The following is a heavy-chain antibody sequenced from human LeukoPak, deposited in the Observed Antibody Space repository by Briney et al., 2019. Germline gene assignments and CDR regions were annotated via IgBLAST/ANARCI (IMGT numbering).Heavy chain of an antibody. V-gene: IGHV4-59*01. CDR2: ISDSGST. J-gene: IGHJ5*02. CDR3: ERYDYGDCWFDP. Sequence: SETLSLTCTVSGGSMNNYYWSWIRQAPGKGLEWIGYISDSGSTNYNPSLRSRVTISVDTSKNQFSLKLSSVTAADTDLYYCERYDYGDCWFDPWGQGTLVTVSS. D-gene: IGHD4-17*01. CDR1: GGSMNNYY.